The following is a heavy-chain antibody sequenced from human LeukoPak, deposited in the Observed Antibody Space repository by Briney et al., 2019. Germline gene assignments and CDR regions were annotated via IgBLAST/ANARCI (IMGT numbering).Heavy chain of an antibody. CDR3: SRDYVSFGELLVVVSYYYYGMDV. V-gene: IGHV3-48*04. J-gene: IGHJ6*02. CDR1: GFTFSSYS. CDR2: ISSSSSTI. D-gene: IGHD3-10*01. Sequence: PGGSLRLSCAASGFTFSSYSMNWVRQAPGKGLEWGSYISSSSSTIYYAASVKGRFTISRDNAKNSLYLQMNSLRAEDTAVSYCSRDYVSFGELLVVVSYYYYGMDVWGQGTTVTVSS.